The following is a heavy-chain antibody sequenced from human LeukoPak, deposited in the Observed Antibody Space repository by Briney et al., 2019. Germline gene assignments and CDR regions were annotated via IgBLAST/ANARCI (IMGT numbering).Heavy chain of an antibody. J-gene: IGHJ4*02. CDR3: ARDRWGSDNY. V-gene: IGHV4-38-2*02. CDR1: GYSISSGYY. Sequence: SETLSLTCTVSGYSISSGYYWGWIRQPPGKGLEWIGSIYHSGSTYYNPSLKSRVTISVDTSKNQFSLKLSSVTAADTAVYYCARDRWGSDNYWGQGTLVTVSS. D-gene: IGHD3-16*01. CDR2: IYHSGST.